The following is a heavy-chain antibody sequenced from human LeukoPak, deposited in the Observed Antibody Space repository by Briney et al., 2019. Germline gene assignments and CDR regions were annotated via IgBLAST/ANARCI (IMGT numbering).Heavy chain of an antibody. CDR3: ARAEEAFDI. Sequence: PGGSLRFSGAGSGFTFSSYSMNWVRQAPGKGLEWVSSISSSSSYIYYADSVKGRFTISRDNAKNSLYLQMNSLRAEDTAVYYRARAEEAFDIWREGTMLAVSS. CDR1: GFTFSSYS. V-gene: IGHV3-21*01. CDR2: ISSSSSYI. J-gene: IGHJ3*02.